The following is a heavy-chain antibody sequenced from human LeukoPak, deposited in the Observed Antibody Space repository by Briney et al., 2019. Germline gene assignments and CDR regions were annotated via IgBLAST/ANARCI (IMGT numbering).Heavy chain of an antibody. CDR3: ARATTTYYFDP. CDR2: ISDSGST. D-gene: IGHD4-11*01. J-gene: IGHJ4*02. V-gene: IGHV4-59*01. CDR1: GGSISSYY. Sequence: SETLSLTCTVSGGSISSYYWSWIRQPPGKGLEWIGYISDSGSTNYNSPLESRITISLDTSKNQFSLKLTSLTAADTAVYYCARATTTYYFDPWGQGILVTVSS.